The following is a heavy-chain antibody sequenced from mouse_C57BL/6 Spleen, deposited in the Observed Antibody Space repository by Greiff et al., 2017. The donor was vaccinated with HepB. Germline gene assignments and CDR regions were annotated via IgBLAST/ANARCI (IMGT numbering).Heavy chain of an antibody. Sequence: EVQLQQSGPELVKPGASVKIPCKASGYTFTDYNMDWVKQSHGKSLEWIGDINPNNGGTIYNQKFKGKATLTVDKSSSTAYMELRSLTSEDTAVEYCARRGYAWFAYWGQGTLVTVSA. D-gene: IGHD2-2*01. CDR2: INPNNGGT. V-gene: IGHV1-18*01. CDR3: ARRGYAWFAY. J-gene: IGHJ3*01. CDR1: GYTFTDYN.